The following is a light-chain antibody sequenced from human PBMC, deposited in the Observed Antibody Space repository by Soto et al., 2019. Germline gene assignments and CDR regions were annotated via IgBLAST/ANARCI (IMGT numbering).Light chain of an antibody. CDR1: QTVSGN. CDR3: QQYNNWPPWT. V-gene: IGKV3-15*01. CDR2: GAS. Sequence: EIVLRQSPGTLSLSPGERATVSCRASQTVSGNLAWYQQRPGQAPRLLMYGASTRATGIPARFSGSGSGTEFTLTISSLQSEDFAVYYCQQYNNWPPWTFGQGTKVEIK. J-gene: IGKJ1*01.